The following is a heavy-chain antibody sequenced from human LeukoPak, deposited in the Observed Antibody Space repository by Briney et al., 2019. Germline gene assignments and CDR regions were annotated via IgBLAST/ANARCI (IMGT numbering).Heavy chain of an antibody. V-gene: IGHV3-30-3*01. CDR1: GFTFSSYA. CDR3: ARAPRYCSSTSCYTRFNWFDP. J-gene: IGHJ5*02. CDR2: ISYDGSNK. Sequence: GGSLRPSCVASGFTFSSYAMHWVRQAPGKGLEWVAVISYDGSNKYYADSVKGRFTISRDNSKNTLYLQMNSLRAEDTAVYYCARAPRYCSSTSCYTRFNWFDPWGQGTLVTVSS. D-gene: IGHD2-2*02.